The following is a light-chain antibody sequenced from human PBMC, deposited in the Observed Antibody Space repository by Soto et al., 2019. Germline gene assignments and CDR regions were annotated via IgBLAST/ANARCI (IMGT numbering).Light chain of an antibody. Sequence: DIQMTQSPSSLSASVGDRVTITCRASQSISTYLNWYQQKPGKAPKLLMFAASTLQSGVPSRFSGSGSGTDFTLTISSLHPEDFATYYCQQSYSNPLTVGGGTKVEIK. J-gene: IGKJ4*01. V-gene: IGKV1-39*01. CDR1: QSISTY. CDR2: AAS. CDR3: QQSYSNPLT.